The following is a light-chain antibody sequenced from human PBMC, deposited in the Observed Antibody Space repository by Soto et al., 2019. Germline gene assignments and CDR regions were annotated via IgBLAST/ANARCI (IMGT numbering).Light chain of an antibody. J-gene: IGKJ1*01. Sequence: DSQMTHAPSSLSSSVGDRVTITCRASQGIGSYLAWYQQKPGKAPKLLIFAASTFLSGIPSRFSGSGSGTDFTLTISSLQLEDFATYYCQQSFSSPPTFGQGTKV. V-gene: IGKV1-39*01. CDR3: QQSFSSPPT. CDR2: AAS. CDR1: QGIGSY.